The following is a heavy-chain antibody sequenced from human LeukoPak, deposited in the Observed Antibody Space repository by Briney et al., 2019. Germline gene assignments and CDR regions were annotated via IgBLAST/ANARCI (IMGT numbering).Heavy chain of an antibody. CDR3: ARDLAYDSSGYMDHYYYMDV. CDR1: GFTFSSHG. D-gene: IGHD3-22*01. Sequence: QAGGSLRLSCAASGFTFSSHGMNWVRQAPGKGLEWVSGISPSGGITYYTDSVKGRFTISRDNAKNSLYLQMNSLRAEDTAVYYCARDLAYDSSGYMDHYYYMDVWGKGTTVTVSS. CDR2: ISPSGGIT. V-gene: IGHV3-23*01. J-gene: IGHJ6*03.